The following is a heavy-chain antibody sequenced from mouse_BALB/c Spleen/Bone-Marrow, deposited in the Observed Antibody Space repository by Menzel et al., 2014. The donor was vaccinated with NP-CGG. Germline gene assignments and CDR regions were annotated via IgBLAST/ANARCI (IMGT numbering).Heavy chain of an antibody. V-gene: IGHV1S81*02. Sequence: QVQLQQSGAELVKPGASVKLSCKASGYTFTSYWMHWVKQRPGQGLEWIGEINPSNGRTNYNEKFKSKATLTVDKSSSTAYMQLRSLTSEDSAVYYCARTYFDYWGQGTTLTVSS. CDR3: ARTYFDY. CDR1: GYTFTSYW. J-gene: IGHJ2*01. CDR2: INPSNGRT.